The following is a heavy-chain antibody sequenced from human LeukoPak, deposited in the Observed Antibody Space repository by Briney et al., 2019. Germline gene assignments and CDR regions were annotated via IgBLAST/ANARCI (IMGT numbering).Heavy chain of an antibody. V-gene: IGHV3-33*01. Sequence: GGSLRLSCAASGFTFSNYGMHWVRQAPGKGLEWVAVIWYGGSNKYYADSVKGRFTISRDNSNNTLYLQMNSLRAEDTAVYYCARDISGSFSLDYWGQGTLVTVSS. D-gene: IGHD1-26*01. CDR1: GFTFSNYG. CDR2: IWYGGSNK. CDR3: ARDISGSFSLDY. J-gene: IGHJ4*02.